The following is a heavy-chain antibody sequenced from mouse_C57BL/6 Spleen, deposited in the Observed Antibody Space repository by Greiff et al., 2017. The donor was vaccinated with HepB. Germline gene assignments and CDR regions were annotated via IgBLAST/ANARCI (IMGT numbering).Heavy chain of an antibody. J-gene: IGHJ1*03. Sequence: EVKLMESEGGLVQPGSSMKLSCTASGFTFSDYYMAWVRQVPEKGLEWVANINYDGSSTYYLVSLKSRFIISRDNAKNLLYLQMSSLKSEDTATYYCARTYGSSWYFDVWGTGTTVTVSS. CDR1: GFTFSDYY. CDR3: ARTYGSSWYFDV. V-gene: IGHV5-16*01. D-gene: IGHD1-1*01. CDR2: INYDGSST.